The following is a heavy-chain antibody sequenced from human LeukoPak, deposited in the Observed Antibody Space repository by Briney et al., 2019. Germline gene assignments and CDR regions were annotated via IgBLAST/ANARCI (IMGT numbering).Heavy chain of an antibody. Sequence: GGSLRLFCGASGFPVSSNYMRWVRQAPGKGLEWVSVIYSNNITYYADSLKGRFTISRDNSKNTLYLQMNSLRAEDTAVYYCARGITMMIVAPGYWGQGTLVTVSS. D-gene: IGHD3-22*01. CDR3: ARGITMMIVAPGY. CDR2: IYSNNIT. V-gene: IGHV3-53*01. J-gene: IGHJ4*02. CDR1: GFPVSSNY.